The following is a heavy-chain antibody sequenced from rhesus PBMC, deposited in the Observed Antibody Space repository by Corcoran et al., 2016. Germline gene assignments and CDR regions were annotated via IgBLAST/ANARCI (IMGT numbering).Heavy chain of an antibody. D-gene: IGHD4-23*01. CDR3: ARGTVTLDY. J-gene: IGHJ4*01. CDR1: GGSISSSY. V-gene: IGHV4-169*01. CDR2: IYGSGSST. Sequence: QLQLQESGPGLVKPSETLSVTCAVSGGSISSSYWSWIRQAPGKGLEWIGYIYGSGSSTNSIPSLTSRVTLSVDTSKNQLSLKLISVTAADTAVYYCARGTVTLDYWGQGVLVTVSS.